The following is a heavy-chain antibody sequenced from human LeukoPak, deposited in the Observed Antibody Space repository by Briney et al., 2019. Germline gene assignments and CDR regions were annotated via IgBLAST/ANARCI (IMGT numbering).Heavy chain of an antibody. Sequence: GGSLRLSCVASLFTFSDYYMSWIRLTPGKGLEWVSYIGGSGSVVHYADSVKGRFTISRDNAKRSLYLQMDSLRAEDTAVYYCASGGVYGSGWYAYWGQGTLVTVSS. CDR2: IGGSGSVV. CDR3: ASGGVYGSGWYAY. V-gene: IGHV3-11*01. D-gene: IGHD6-13*01. CDR1: LFTFSDYY. J-gene: IGHJ4*02.